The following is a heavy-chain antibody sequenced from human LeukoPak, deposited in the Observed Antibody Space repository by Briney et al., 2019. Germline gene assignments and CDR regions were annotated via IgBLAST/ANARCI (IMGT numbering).Heavy chain of an antibody. V-gene: IGHV5-51*01. D-gene: IGHD6-19*01. Sequence: GEALKISCQGSGYGFTSYWIGWVRQMPGKGLEWMGMIFPADSDTRYSPSFQGQVTISADNSTNTAYLQWSSLKASDTAIYYCARSLEVAVGDYWGQGTPVTVSS. CDR3: ARSLEVAVGDY. CDR1: GYGFTSYW. CDR2: IFPADSDT. J-gene: IGHJ4*02.